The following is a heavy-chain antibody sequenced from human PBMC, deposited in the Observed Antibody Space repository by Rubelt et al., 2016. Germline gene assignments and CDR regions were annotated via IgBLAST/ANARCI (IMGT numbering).Heavy chain of an antibody. J-gene: IGHJ5*02. CDR1: GYTFTSYY. D-gene: IGHD3-3*01. CDR2: INPSGGST. V-gene: IGHV1-46*01. Sequence: QVQLVQSGAEVKKPGASVKVSCKASGYTFTSYYMHWVRQAPGQGLEWMGIINPSGGSTSYEQTCQGGVTMTRDTSTSTVYMELSSLRSEDTAVYYCARSPRYDFEDNWFDPWGQGTLVTVSS. CDR3: ARSPRYDFEDNWFDP.